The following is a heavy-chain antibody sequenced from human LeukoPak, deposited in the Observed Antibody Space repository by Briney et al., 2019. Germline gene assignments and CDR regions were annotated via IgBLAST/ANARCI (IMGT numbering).Heavy chain of an antibody. CDR2: IYTSGST. D-gene: IGHD4-17*01. V-gene: IGHV4-4*07. J-gene: IGHJ1*01. CDR3: ARGGEYGDYRHTQYFQH. Sequence: SETLSLTCTVSGGSISSYYWSWIRQPAGKGLEWIGRIYTSGSTNYNPPLTSRVTMSVDTSKNQFSLKLSSVTAADTAVYYCARGGEYGDYRHTQYFQHWGQGTLVTVSS. CDR1: GGSISSYY.